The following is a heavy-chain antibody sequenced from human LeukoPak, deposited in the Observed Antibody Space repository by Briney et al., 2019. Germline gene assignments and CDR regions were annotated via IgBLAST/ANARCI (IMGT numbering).Heavy chain of an antibody. CDR2: INWNGGST. CDR1: GFTFDDYG. V-gene: IGHV3-20*04. Sequence: GGSLRLSCAASGFTFDDYGMSWVRQAPGKGREWVSGINWNGGSTGYADSVKGRFTISRDNAKNSLYLQMNSLRAEDTALYYCARRYYYGSGSYYVDYWGQGTLVTVSS. D-gene: IGHD3-10*01. J-gene: IGHJ4*02. CDR3: ARRYYYGSGSYYVDY.